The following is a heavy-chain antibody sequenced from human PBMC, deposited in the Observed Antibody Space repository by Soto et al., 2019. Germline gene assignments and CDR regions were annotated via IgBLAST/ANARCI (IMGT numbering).Heavy chain of an antibody. D-gene: IGHD6-13*01. CDR2: ISYDGSNK. Sequence: QVQLVESGGGVVQPGRSLRLSCAASGFTFSNYAMNWVRQAPGKGLEWVAVISYDGSNKYYADSVKGRFTISRDNSKNTLYLQMNSLRAEDTAVYYCARDPSYSSSWEYYFDYWGQGTLVTVSS. CDR1: GFTFSNYA. J-gene: IGHJ4*02. V-gene: IGHV3-30-3*01. CDR3: ARDPSYSSSWEYYFDY.